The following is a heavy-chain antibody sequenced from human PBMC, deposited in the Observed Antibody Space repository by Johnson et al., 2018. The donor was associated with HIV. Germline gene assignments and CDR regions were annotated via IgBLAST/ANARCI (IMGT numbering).Heavy chain of an antibody. CDR2: ISGGST. CDR1: GFTVSSNE. V-gene: IGHV3-38*03. D-gene: IGHD5-24*01. CDR3: ARYGYRPEAAFDI. Sequence: VQLVESGGGVVHPGGSLRLSCAASGFTVSSNEMSWVRQAPGKGLEWVSSISGGSTYYADSRKGRFTISRDNAKNSLYLQMNSLRAEDTAVYYCARYGYRPEAAFDIWGQGTMVTVSS. J-gene: IGHJ3*02.